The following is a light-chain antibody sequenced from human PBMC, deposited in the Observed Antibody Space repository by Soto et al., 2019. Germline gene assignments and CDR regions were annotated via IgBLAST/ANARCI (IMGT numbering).Light chain of an antibody. J-gene: IGLJ1*01. CDR3: CSFAGSSYV. CDR1: SSDVGSYNL. CDR2: EVT. V-gene: IGLV2-23*02. Sequence: QSVLTQPASVSGSPGQSITISCTGTSSDVGSYNLVSWYRQHPGKAPKLMIYEVTRRPSGVSNRFSGSKSDNTASLTISGLQAEDEAEYYCCSFAGSSYVFGTGTKVTV.